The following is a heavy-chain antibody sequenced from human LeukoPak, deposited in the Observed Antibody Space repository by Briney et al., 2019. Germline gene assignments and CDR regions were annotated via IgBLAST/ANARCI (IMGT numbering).Heavy chain of an antibody. Sequence: GGSLRLSCEASGFTFSDYSMNWVRQAPGKGLEWLSYISTSSSTIYYADSVKGRFTISRDNAKNSLSLQMNSLRAEDTAVYYCARDGRYSGHGDYWGQGTLVTVSS. D-gene: IGHD5-12*01. CDR1: GFTFSDYS. CDR2: ISTSSSTI. V-gene: IGHV3-48*01. CDR3: ARDGRYSGHGDY. J-gene: IGHJ4*02.